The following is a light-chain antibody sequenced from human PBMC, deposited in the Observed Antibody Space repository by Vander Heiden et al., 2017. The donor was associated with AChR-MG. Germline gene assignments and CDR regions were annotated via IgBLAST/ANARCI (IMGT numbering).Light chain of an antibody. Sequence: QSALTQPASVSGSPGQSLTISCTGTSSDVGSYNLVSWYQQHPGKAPKLMIYEVSKRPSGVSNRFSGSKSGNTASLTISGPQAEDEADYYCCSYAGSSTLGVFGGGTKLTVL. CDR2: EVS. CDR3: CSYAGSSTLGV. J-gene: IGLJ3*02. CDR1: SSDVGSYNL. V-gene: IGLV2-23*02.